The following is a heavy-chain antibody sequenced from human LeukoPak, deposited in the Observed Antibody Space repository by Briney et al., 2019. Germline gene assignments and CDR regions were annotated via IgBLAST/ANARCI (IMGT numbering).Heavy chain of an antibody. V-gene: IGHV4-59*01. D-gene: IGHD2-15*01. J-gene: IGHJ4*03. CDR1: GGSISSYY. CDR2: IYYSGST. Sequence: PSETLSLTCTVSGGSISSYYWSWIRQPPGTGLEWIGYIYYSGSTNYNPSLKSRVTMSVDTSQNQFSLKLSSVTAADTAVYYCARSSRRYCGGGGCFGYWGQGTLVTVSS. CDR3: ARSSRRYCGGGGCFGY.